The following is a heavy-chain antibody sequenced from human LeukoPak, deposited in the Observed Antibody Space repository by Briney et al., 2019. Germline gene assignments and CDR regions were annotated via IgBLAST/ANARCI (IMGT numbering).Heavy chain of an antibody. D-gene: IGHD2-15*01. J-gene: IGHJ4*02. V-gene: IGHV3-33*01. CDR2: IWFDGSNR. Sequence: PGGSLRLSCEASGFTFRNYGMHWVHQAPGKGLDWVGVIWFDGSNRYYADSVKGRFTISRDNSKNTLYLQVNSVRAEDTAVYYCAGDTSGYYDYWGQGALVTVSS. CDR3: AGDTSGYYDY. CDR1: GFTFRNYG.